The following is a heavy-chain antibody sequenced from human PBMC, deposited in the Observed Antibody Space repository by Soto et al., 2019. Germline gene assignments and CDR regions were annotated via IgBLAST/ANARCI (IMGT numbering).Heavy chain of an antibody. CDR3: AKGRGEMNWANYYGLDV. CDR1: GFTFPRFG. V-gene: IGHV3-30*18. J-gene: IGHJ6*02. CDR2: ITYEGSQI. Sequence: QVQLVESGGGVVQPGRSLRLSCAASGFTFPRFGMHWVRQAPGKGLEWVALITYEGSQIYYADAVKGRFTNSRDNGDNTLSLQMDNLRTEDTATYFCAKGRGEMNWANYYGLDVWGQGTTVTVSS. D-gene: IGHD7-27*01.